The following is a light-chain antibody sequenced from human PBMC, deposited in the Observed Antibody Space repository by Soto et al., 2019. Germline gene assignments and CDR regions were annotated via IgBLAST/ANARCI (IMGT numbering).Light chain of an antibody. V-gene: IGKV3-15*01. CDR3: QQYNRWPRT. CDR1: QSVSSYK. CDR2: GAS. Sequence: EIVLTQSPGTLSLSPGERATLSCRASQSVSSYKLAWYQQKPGQPPRLLISGASSRATGIPVRFSGSGSGTEFTLSISSVQSEDFAVFYCQQYNRWPRTFGQGTKVDIK. J-gene: IGKJ1*01.